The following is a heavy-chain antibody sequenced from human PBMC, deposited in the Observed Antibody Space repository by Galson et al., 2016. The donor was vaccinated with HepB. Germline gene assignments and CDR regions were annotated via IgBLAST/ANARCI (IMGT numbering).Heavy chain of an antibody. Sequence: SVKVSCKVSGDTFSTYAISWVRLAPGQGPEWMGGILPIFGTATYAQKFQGRVTITADESTSTAYMELSGLRSKDTAVYYCATSADVVVTAAPLDYWGQGTLVIVSS. D-gene: IGHD2-21*02. CDR1: GDTFSTYA. J-gene: IGHJ4*02. CDR2: ILPIFGTA. CDR3: ATSADVVVTAAPLDY. V-gene: IGHV1-69*13.